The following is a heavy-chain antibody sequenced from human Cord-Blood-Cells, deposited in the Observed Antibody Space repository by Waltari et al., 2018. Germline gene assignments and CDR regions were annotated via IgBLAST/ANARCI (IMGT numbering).Heavy chain of an antibody. CDR1: GGSIRSSSYY. J-gene: IGHJ4*02. V-gene: IGHV4-39*07. D-gene: IGHD6-13*01. Sequence: QLQLQESGPGLVKPSETLSLTCTVSGGSIRSSSYYWGWIRQPPGKGLEWIGSIYYSGSTYYNPSLKSRVTISVDTSKNQFSLKLSSVTAADTAVYYCAGSIAAASYYFDYWGQGTLVTVSS. CDR2: IYYSGST. CDR3: AGSIAAASYYFDY.